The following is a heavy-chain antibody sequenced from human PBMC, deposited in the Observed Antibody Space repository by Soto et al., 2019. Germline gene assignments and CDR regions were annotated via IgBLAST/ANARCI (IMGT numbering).Heavy chain of an antibody. CDR3: VRGNVGYDVVHY. D-gene: IGHD5-18*01. J-gene: IGHJ4*02. Sequence: GGSLRLSCAASGFALSSYWMHWVRQAPGKGLAWVSRINMAGTAINYAGSVKGRITISRDNAKNTLFLQMNSLRDDDTAMYYCVRGNVGYDVVHYWGQAALVIV. CDR1: GFALSSYW. V-gene: IGHV3-74*01. CDR2: INMAGTAI.